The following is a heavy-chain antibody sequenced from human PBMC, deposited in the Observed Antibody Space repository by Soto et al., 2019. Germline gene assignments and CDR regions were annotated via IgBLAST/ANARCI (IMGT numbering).Heavy chain of an antibody. CDR1: GFTFSSYA. CDR2: ISGSGGST. Sequence: PGGSLRLSCAASGFTFSSYAMSWVRQAPGKGLEWVSAISGSGGSTYYADSVKGRFTISRDNSKNTLYLQMNSLRAEDTAVYYCAKVIVVVPAAVNIFFDYWGHGTLVTVSS. V-gene: IGHV3-23*01. J-gene: IGHJ4*01. CDR3: AKVIVVVPAAVNIFFDY. D-gene: IGHD2-2*01.